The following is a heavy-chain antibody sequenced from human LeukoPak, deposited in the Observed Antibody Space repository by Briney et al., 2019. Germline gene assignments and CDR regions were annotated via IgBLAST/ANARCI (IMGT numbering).Heavy chain of an antibody. CDR3: ARDYKYAFDN. V-gene: IGHV3-48*01. J-gene: IGHJ4*02. D-gene: IGHD5-24*01. CDR1: GFRFSDYS. Sequence: GGSLRLSCAASGFRFSDYSMNWVRQAPGKGLEWISYIGIDSGNTHYADSVKGRFAISGDKAKNSLYLQMHSLRVEDTAVYYCARDYKYAFDNWGQGTLVTVSS. CDR2: IGIDSGNT.